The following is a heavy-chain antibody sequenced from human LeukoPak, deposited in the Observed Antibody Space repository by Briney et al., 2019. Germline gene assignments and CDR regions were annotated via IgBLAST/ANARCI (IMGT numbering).Heavy chain of an antibody. CDR2: ISSSSTI. CDR1: GFTFSSYS. Sequence: GGSLRLSCAASGFTFSSYSMNWVHQAPGKGLEWVSYISSSSTIYYADSVKGRFTISRDNAKNSLYLQMNSLRAEDTAVYYCARDAFDIWGQGTMVTVSS. J-gene: IGHJ3*02. V-gene: IGHV3-48*01. CDR3: ARDAFDI.